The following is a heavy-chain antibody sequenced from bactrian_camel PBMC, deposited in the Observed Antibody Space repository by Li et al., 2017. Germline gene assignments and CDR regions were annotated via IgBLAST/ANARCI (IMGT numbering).Heavy chain of an antibody. V-gene: IGHV3S42*01. Sequence: VQLVESGGGSVQAGGSLRLSCAASGYTYSQYCMGWFRQAAPDKERERIANIDSDGTRYAESVKGRFVISKDNAKNTLYLQMNTLKPEDTAMYYCATRTDCGWGSTASLLKVVYQIWGQGTQVTVS. D-gene: IGHD3*01. CDR3: ATRTDCGWGSTASLLKVVYQI. CDR2: IDSDGT. J-gene: IGHJ4*01. CDR1: GYTYSQYC.